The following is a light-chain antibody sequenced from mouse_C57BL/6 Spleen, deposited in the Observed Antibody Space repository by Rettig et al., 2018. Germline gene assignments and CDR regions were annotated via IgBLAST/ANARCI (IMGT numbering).Light chain of an antibody. Sequence: DIQMNQSPSSLSASLGDTITITCHASQNINVWLSWYQQKPGNIPKLLIYKASNLHTGVPSRFSGSGSGTGFTLTISSLQPEDIATYDCQQGQSYPYTFGGGTKLEIK. V-gene: IGKV10-94*01. CDR3: QQGQSYPYT. J-gene: IGKJ2*01. CDR1: QNINVW. CDR2: KAS.